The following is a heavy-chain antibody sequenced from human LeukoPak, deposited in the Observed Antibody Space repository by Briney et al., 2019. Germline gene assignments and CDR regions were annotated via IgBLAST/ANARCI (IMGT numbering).Heavy chain of an antibody. D-gene: IGHD3-22*01. Sequence: PGRSLRLSCAASGFTFSSYGMHWVRQAPGKGLEWVAVISYDGSNQYYAVSVKGRFTISRDNPKNTLYLQMSSLRPDDTAVYFCAKGSHYYDSGGYYIEYWGQGTLVAVSS. V-gene: IGHV3-30*18. CDR2: ISYDGSNQ. CDR1: GFTFSSYG. J-gene: IGHJ4*02. CDR3: AKGSHYYDSGGYYIEY.